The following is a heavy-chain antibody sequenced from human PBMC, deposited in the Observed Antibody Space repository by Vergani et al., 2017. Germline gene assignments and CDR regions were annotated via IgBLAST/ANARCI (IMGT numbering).Heavy chain of an antibody. Sequence: EVQLLESGGGLVQPGGSLRLSCEASGFSFPGYAMSWVRQAPGMGLEWVSSVSGSSATPYYADSVKGRFIISRDNSKNTLHLQMNSLRADDTAVYYCTKGSRGYTGYFFDYWGQGTLATASS. CDR1: GFSFPGYA. J-gene: IGHJ4*02. CDR3: TKGSRGYTGYFFDY. D-gene: IGHD5-12*01. V-gene: IGHV3-23*01. CDR2: VSGSSATP.